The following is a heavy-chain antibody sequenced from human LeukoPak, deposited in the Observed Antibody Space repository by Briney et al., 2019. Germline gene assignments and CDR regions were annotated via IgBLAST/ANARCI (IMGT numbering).Heavy chain of an antibody. J-gene: IGHJ4*02. CDR2: IYSDGST. V-gene: IGHV3-53*01. CDR3: ARGRQGGYFDY. Sequence: PGGSLRLSCAASGFTVSSNYMSWVRQAPGKGLEWVPVIYSDGSTYYADSVKGRFSSSRDNSKNTLYLQMNSLRAEDTAVYHCARGRQGGYFDYWGQGTLVTVSS. CDR1: GFTVSSNY.